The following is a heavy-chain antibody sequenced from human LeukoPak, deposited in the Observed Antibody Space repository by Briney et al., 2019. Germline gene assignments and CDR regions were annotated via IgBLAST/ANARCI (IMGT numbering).Heavy chain of an antibody. CDR1: GGSISSYY. V-gene: IGHV4-59*01. J-gene: IGHJ4*02. CDR2: VYYSGSI. CDR3: ARGGYYFDY. Sequence: PSETLSLTCTVSGGSISSYYWSWIRQPPGKGLEWIGYVYYSGSINYNPSFKSRVTISVDTSKSQFSLKLSSVTAADTAVYYCARGGYYFDYWGQGTLATVSS.